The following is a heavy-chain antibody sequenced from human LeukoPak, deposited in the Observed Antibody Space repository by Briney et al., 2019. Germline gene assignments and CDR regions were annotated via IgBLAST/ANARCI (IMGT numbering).Heavy chain of an antibody. CDR2: INPSGGST. D-gene: IGHD6-25*01. V-gene: IGHV1-46*01. CDR1: GCTFTSYY. J-gene: IGHJ5*02. CDR3: AREPQDERDWFDP. Sequence: ASVKVSCKASGCTFTSYYMHWVRQAPGQGLEWMGIINPSGGSTSYAQKFQGRVTMTRDTSTSTVYMELSSLRSEDTAVYYCAREPQDERDWFDPWGQGTLVTVSS.